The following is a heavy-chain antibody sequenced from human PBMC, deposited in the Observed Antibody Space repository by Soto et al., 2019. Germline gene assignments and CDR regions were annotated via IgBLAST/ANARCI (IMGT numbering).Heavy chain of an antibody. V-gene: IGHV4-4*02. J-gene: IGHJ5*01. CDR3: ARHSSYYYDSSAYYDS. CDR1: GAPISTGNW. CDR2: IYHGGNT. D-gene: IGHD3-22*01. Sequence: QVHLQESGPRLVQSSGTLSLTCGVSGAPISTGNWWTWVRQPPGKGLEWIGEIYHGGNTNYRPSLKSRVTISVDKSKNQFSLRLSSATAADTAVYYCARHSSYYYDSSAYYDSWGQGTLVTVSS.